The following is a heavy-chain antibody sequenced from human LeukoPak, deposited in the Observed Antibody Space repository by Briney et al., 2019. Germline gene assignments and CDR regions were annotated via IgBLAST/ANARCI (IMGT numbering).Heavy chain of an antibody. D-gene: IGHD5-12*01. J-gene: IGHJ4*02. CDR3: ARDSSGYDPFFDY. CDR2: ISSSSSTI. V-gene: IGHV3-48*01. Sequence: GGSLRLSCAASGFTFSSYSMNWVRQAPGKGLEWVSYISSSSSTIYYADSVKGRFTISRDNAKNSLYLQMNSLRAEDTAVYYCARDSSGYDPFFDYWGQGTLVTVSS. CDR1: GFTFSSYS.